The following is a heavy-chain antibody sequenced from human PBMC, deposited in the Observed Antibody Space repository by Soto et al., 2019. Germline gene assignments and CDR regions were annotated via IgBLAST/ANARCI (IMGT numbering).Heavy chain of an antibody. D-gene: IGHD3-16*01. CDR1: GGSISSYY. CDR3: ARLQLRWSRWPYYFDY. CDR2: IYYSGST. J-gene: IGHJ4*02. V-gene: IGHV4-59*08. Sequence: QVQLQESGPGLVKPSETLSLTCTVSGGSISSYYWSWIRQPPGKGLEWIGYIYYSGSTNYNPSLKRRVTISVDTSKNQFSLKLSSVTAADTAVYYCARLQLRWSRWPYYFDYWGQGTLVTVSS.